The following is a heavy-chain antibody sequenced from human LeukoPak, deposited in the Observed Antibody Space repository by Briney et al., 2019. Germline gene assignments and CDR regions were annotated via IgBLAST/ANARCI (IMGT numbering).Heavy chain of an antibody. J-gene: IGHJ4*02. V-gene: IGHV3-15*01. CDR2: IKSKTDGGTT. Sequence: GGSLRLSCAASGFTFSNAWMSWVRQAPGKGLEWVGRIKSKTDGGTTDYAAPVKGRFTISRDDSKNTLYLQMNSLKTEDTAVYYCTTRGEICSSTSCHSFDYWGQGTLVTVSS. CDR1: GFTFSNAW. CDR3: TTRGEICSSTSCHSFDY. D-gene: IGHD2-2*01.